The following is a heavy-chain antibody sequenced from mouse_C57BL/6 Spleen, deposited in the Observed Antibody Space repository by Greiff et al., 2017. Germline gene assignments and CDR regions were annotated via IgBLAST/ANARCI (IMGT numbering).Heavy chain of an antibody. J-gene: IGHJ3*01. Sequence: VQLQQSGAELVRPGASGKLSCTASGFNIKDDYMHWVKQRPEQGLEWIGWIDPENGDTEYASKFQGKATITADTSSNTAYLTLSSLTSEDTAVYYCTTSQLLAYGGQGTLVTVSA. CDR3: TTSQLLAY. D-gene: IGHD6-1*01. CDR1: GFNIKDDY. CDR2: IDPENGDT. V-gene: IGHV14-4*01.